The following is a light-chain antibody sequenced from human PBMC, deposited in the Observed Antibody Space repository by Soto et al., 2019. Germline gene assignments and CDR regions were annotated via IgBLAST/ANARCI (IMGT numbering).Light chain of an antibody. J-gene: IGKJ3*01. V-gene: IGKV3-15*01. CDR1: QSVSSN. Sequence: EIVMTQSPATLSVSPGERATLSCRASQSVSSNLAWYQQKPGQAPRLLIYGASTRATGIPARFSGSGSGTEFTLTISSLQSEAFAVYYCQQYNNWPFTFGTGTNVDIK. CDR3: QQYNNWPFT. CDR2: GAS.